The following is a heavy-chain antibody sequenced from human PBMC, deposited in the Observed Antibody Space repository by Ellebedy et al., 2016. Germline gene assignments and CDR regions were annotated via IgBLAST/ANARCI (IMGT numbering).Heavy chain of an antibody. J-gene: IGHJ5*02. CDR2: ISAYNGNT. V-gene: IGHV1-18*01. Sequence: ASVKVSCXASGYTFTSYGISWVRQAPGQGLEWMGWISAYNGNTNYAQKLQGRVTMTTDTSTSTAYMELRSLRSDDTAVYYCAGKPRDGLPVHDNWFDPWGQGTLVTVSS. D-gene: IGHD5-24*01. CDR3: AGKPRDGLPVHDNWFDP. CDR1: GYTFTSYG.